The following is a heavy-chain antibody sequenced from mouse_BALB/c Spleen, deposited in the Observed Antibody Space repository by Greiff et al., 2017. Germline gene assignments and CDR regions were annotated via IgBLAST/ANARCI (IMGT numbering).Heavy chain of an antibody. V-gene: IGHV1S137*01. D-gene: IGHD1-1*01. CDR3: ARKGRVVDYFDY. Sequence: QVHVKQSGAELVRPGVSVKISCKGSGYTFTDYAMHWVKQSHAKSLEWIGVISTYYGDASYNQKFKGKATMTVDKSSSTAYMELARLTSEDSAIYYCARKGRVVDYFDYWGQGTTLTVSS. J-gene: IGHJ2*01. CDR1: GYTFTDYA. CDR2: ISTYYGDA.